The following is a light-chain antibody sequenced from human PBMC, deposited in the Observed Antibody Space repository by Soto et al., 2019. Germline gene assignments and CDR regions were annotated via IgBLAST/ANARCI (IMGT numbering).Light chain of an antibody. Sequence: ETVLTQSRATRSLSPAERATLSCSASQSVNSYLAWYQQKVGQAPRLLIYGASNRATGIPARFSGSGSGTDFTLTISSLEPEDFAVYYCQQRSNWPPITFGQGTRLEIK. J-gene: IGKJ5*01. V-gene: IGKV3-11*01. CDR3: QQRSNWPPIT. CDR2: GAS. CDR1: QSVNSY.